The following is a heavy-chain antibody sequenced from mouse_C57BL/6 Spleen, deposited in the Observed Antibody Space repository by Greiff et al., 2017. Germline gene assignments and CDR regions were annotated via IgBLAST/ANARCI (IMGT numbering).Heavy chain of an antibody. Sequence: EVQRVESGGGLVQPKGSLKLSCAASGFTFNTYAMHWVRQAPGKGLEWVARIRSKSSNYATYYADSVKDRFTISRDDSQSMLYLQMNNLKTEDTAMYYCVRDGGNYDLYYFDYWGQGTTLTVSS. CDR3: VRDGGNYDLYYFDY. J-gene: IGHJ2*01. D-gene: IGHD2-1*01. V-gene: IGHV10-3*01. CDR2: IRSKSSNYAT. CDR1: GFTFNTYA.